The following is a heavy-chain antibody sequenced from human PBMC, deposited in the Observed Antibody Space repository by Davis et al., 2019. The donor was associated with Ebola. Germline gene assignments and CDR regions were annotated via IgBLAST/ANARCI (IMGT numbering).Heavy chain of an antibody. Sequence: SETLSLTCTVSGGSISSGTYYWGWIRQPPGEGLEWIGTIYYSGTTYYNPSLKSRVTISLDTSMSQLSLKLTSVTAADTAVYFCARLLTGYSRGTYSHNAIDVWGQGTPVTVSS. D-gene: IGHD5-18*01. J-gene: IGHJ6*02. V-gene: IGHV4-39*01. CDR1: GGSISSGTYY. CDR2: IYYSGTT. CDR3: ARLLTGYSRGTYSHNAIDV.